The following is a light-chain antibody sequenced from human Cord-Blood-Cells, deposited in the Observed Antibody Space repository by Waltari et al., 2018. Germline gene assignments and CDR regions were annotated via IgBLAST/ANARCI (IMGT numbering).Light chain of an antibody. CDR3: QQYGSSPPWT. CDR2: GAS. J-gene: IGKJ1*01. CDR1: QSVSSSY. Sequence: EIVLTQSPGTLSLSPGERATISCRASQSVSSSYLAWYQQKPGQAPRLLIYGASSTATGIPDRFSGSGSGTDFTLTISRLEPEDFAVYYCQQYGSSPPWTFGQGTKVEIK. V-gene: IGKV3-20*01.